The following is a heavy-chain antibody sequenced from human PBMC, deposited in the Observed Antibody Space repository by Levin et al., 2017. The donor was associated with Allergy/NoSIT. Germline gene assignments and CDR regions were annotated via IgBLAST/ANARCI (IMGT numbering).Heavy chain of an antibody. CDR1: GFTFSSYW. CDR3: ARGIRSLIDSSSSYYFDY. CDR2: INSDGSST. J-gene: IGHJ4*02. V-gene: IGHV3-74*01. D-gene: IGHD6-6*01. Sequence: GESLKISCAASGFTFSSYWMHWVRQVPGKGLVWVSRINSDGSSTSYADSVKGRFTISRDNAKNTLYLQMNSLRAEDTAVYYCARGIRSLIDSSSSYYFDYWGQGTLVTVSS.